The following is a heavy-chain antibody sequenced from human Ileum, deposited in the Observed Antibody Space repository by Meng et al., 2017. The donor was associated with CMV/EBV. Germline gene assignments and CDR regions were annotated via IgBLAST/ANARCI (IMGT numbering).Heavy chain of an antibody. V-gene: IGHV3-23*01. CDR2: ISGTGGST. J-gene: IGHJ4*02. Sequence: GESLKISCAASGFTFSSYAMSWVRQAPGKGLEWVSFISGTGGSTYNADSVGGRFAISRDNSKNTLYLQMNSLRADDTAVYYCAKDRVRYGTIWYGGENWGQGTLVTVSS. CDR3: AKDRVRYGTIWYGGEN. CDR1: GFTFSSYA. D-gene: IGHD6-13*01.